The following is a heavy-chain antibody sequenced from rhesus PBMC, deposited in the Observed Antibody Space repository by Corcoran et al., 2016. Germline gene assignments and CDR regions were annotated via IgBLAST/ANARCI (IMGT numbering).Heavy chain of an antibody. Sequence: LQLQESGPGLVQPSEPLSVTCAVSGGSLSSNYLSWFLQPPGKGLECSGRIYRNGGSTHYNPPLKSRVTISTDTSKNQFSRKPSSVTAADTAVYYCARHTLNYGLDSWGQGVVVTVSS. CDR1: GGSLSSNY. J-gene: IGHJ6*01. V-gene: IGHV4-173*01. CDR3: ARHTLNYGLDS. CDR2: IYRNGGST. D-gene: IGHD2-33*01.